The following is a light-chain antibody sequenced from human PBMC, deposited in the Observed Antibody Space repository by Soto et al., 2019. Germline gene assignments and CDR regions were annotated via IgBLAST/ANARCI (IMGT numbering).Light chain of an antibody. V-gene: IGLV1-40*01. CDR2: GNS. CDR3: QSYDISLSTSGV. J-gene: IGLJ1*01. Sequence: QSALTQPPSVSGDPGQRVTISCTGNSSNIGAGFDVHWYQQLPGTAPKLLIYGNSNRPSGVPDRFSGSKSGTSASLAITGLQAEDEADYYCQSYDISLSTSGVFGTGTKLTVL. CDR1: SSNIGAGFD.